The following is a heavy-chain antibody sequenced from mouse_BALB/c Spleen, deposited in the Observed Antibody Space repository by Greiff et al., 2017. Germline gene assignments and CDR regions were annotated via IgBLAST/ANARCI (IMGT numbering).Heavy chain of an antibody. D-gene: IGHD2-1*01. J-gene: IGHJ3*01. CDR1: GFTFSDYY. V-gene: IGHV5-4*02. Sequence: EGKLMESGGGLVKPGGSLKLSCAASGFTFSDYYMYWVRQTPEKRLEWVATISDGGSYTYYPDSVKGRFTISRDNAKNNLYLQMSSLKSEDTAMYYCASPFYYGFAYWGQGTLVTVSA. CDR2: ISDGGSYT. CDR3: ASPFYYGFAY.